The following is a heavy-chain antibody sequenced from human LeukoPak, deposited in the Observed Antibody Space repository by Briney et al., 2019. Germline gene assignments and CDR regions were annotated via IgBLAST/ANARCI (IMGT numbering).Heavy chain of an antibody. J-gene: IGHJ4*02. CDR3: ARGGRCSGDNCYATLYDY. Sequence: GGSLRLSCTASGFTFTNYAINWVRQGPGKGLEWVSYIKSSGSSIYYADSVKGRFTISRDNAENSLYLQMNSLRPEDTAIYYCARGGRCSGDNCYATLYDYWGQGTVVTVSS. V-gene: IGHV3-48*03. CDR2: IKSSGSSI. D-gene: IGHD2-15*01. CDR1: GFTFTNYA.